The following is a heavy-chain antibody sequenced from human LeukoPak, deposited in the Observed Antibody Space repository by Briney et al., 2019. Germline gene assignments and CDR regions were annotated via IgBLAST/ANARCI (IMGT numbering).Heavy chain of an antibody. D-gene: IGHD3-22*01. J-gene: IGHJ4*02. CDR2: ISYDGSNK. CDR3: AKAPGYYDSSVPFYFDY. Sequence: GGSLRLSCAASGFTFRSFGMHWVRQAPGKGLGWVAVISYDGSNKYFADSVKGRFTISRDNSKNTLYLQMNSLRAEDTAMYYCAKAPGYYDSSVPFYFDYWGQGTLVTVSS. CDR1: GFTFRSFG. V-gene: IGHV3-30*18.